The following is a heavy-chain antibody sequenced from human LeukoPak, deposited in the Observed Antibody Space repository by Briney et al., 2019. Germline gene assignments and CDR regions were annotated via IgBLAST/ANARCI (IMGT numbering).Heavy chain of an antibody. D-gene: IGHD3-22*01. J-gene: IGHJ4*02. V-gene: IGHV1-69*13. CDR3: ARHPYYYDSSGYYQQLLYFDY. CDR2: IIPIFGTA. CDR1: GGTFSSYA. Sequence: GASVKVSCKASGGTFSSYAISWVRQAPGQGLEWMGGIIPIFGTANYALKFQGRVTITADESTSTAYMELSSLRSEDTAVYYCARHPYYYDSSGYYQQLLYFDYWGQGTLVTVSS.